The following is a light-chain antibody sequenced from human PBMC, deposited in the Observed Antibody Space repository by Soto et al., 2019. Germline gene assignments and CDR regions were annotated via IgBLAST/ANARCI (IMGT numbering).Light chain of an antibody. CDR3: TSYTSVYTYV. CDR1: SSDVGGYNY. Sequence: QSALTQPASVSGSLGQSITISYTGTSSDVGGYNYVAWYQQHPDKAPKLLIYDVTNRPTGVSVRFSGSKSGNTASLTLSGLLPEDEADYYCTSYTSVYTYVFGTGTQLTVL. V-gene: IGLV2-14*01. CDR2: DVT. J-gene: IGLJ1*01.